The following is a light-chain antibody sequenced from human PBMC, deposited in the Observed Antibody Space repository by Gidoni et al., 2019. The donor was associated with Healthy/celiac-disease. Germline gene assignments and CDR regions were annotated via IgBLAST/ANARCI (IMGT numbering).Light chain of an antibody. CDR3: QVWDSSSDHWV. CDR1: NIGSKR. CDR2: DDS. V-gene: IGLV3-21*02. Sequence: SYVLTQPPSVSVAPGPTARITCGGNNIGSKRVHGYQQKPGQAPVLVVYDDSDRPSGIPERFSGSNSGTTATLTSSRVEAGDEADYYCQVWDSSSDHWVFGGGTKLTVL. J-gene: IGLJ3*02.